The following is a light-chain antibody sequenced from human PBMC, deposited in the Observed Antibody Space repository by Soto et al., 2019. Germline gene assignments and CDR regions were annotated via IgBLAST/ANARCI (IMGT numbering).Light chain of an antibody. Sequence: QSALTQPASVSGSPGQSITISCTGTSSDVGGYNYVSWYQHHPGKAPTLTISDVSNRPSGVSNRFSGSKSGDTASLTISGLHAEDEADYYCSSYTSGSTLVFGGGTQLTVL. CDR1: SSDVGGYNY. CDR3: SSYTSGSTLV. V-gene: IGLV2-14*03. J-gene: IGLJ2*01. CDR2: DVS.